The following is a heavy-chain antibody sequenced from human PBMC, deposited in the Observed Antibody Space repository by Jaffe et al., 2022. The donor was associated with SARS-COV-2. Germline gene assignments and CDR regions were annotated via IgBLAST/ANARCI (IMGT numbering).Heavy chain of an antibody. CDR2: ISGSGGST. V-gene: IGHV3-23*01. CDR3: AKDAGRSSGWPSNFDY. CDR1: GFTFSSYA. D-gene: IGHD6-19*01. Sequence: EVQLLESGGGLVQPGGSLRLSCAASGFTFSSYAMSWVRQAPGKGLEWVSAISGSGGSTYYADSVKGRFTISRDNSKNTLYLQMNSLRAEDTAVYYCAKDAGRSSGWPSNFDYWGQGTLVTVSS. J-gene: IGHJ4*02.